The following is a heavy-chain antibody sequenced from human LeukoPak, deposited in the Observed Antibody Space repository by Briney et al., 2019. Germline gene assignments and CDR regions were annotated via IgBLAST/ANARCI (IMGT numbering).Heavy chain of an antibody. D-gene: IGHD4-17*01. CDR3: TTVGE. CDR1: GFTFSNAW. CDR2: IKRKTDGGTT. J-gene: IGHJ4*02. V-gene: IGHV3-15*01. Sequence: GGSRRLSCAASGFTFSNAWMSWVRQAPGRGREWVGRIKRKTDGGTTEYAGDAKGRFTIPRDDSKNTLYLQMKSLKTEETAVYYRTTVGEWGQGTLVTVSS.